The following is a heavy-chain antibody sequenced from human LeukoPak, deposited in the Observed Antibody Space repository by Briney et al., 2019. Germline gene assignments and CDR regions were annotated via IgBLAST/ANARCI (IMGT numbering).Heavy chain of an antibody. V-gene: IGHV3-30*18. D-gene: IGHD4-23*01. J-gene: IGHJ6*02. CDR3: AKATFGGPYYYYGMDV. CDR2: ISYDGSNK. CDR1: GFTFSSYG. Sequence: GGSLRLSCAASGFTFSSYGMHWVRQAPGKGLEWVAVISYDGSNKYYADSVKGRFTISRDNSKNTLYLQMNSLRAEDTAVYYCAKATFGGPYYYYGMDVWGQGTTVTVSS.